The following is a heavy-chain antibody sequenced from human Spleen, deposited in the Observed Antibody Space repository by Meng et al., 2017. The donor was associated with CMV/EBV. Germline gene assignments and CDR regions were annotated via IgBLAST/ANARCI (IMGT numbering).Heavy chain of an antibody. CDR2: IRGSGGST. J-gene: IGHJ5*02. V-gene: IGHV3-23*01. CDR1: GFTFSTYW. D-gene: IGHD4/OR15-4a*01. CDR3: ARLDKTDHYDAYGVPGNWFDP. Sequence: GESLKISCAGSGFTFSTYWMHWVRQAPGKGLEWVSAIRGSGGSTYYADSVKGRFTISRDNSKNTLYLQMNSLRAEDTAVYHCARLDKTDHYDAYGVPGNWFDPWGQGTLVTVSS.